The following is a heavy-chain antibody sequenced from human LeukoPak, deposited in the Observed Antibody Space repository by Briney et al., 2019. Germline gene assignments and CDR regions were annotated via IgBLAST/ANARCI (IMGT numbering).Heavy chain of an antibody. CDR1: GYTFTSYD. V-gene: IGHV1-8*03. J-gene: IGHJ3*02. CDR2: MNPNSGNT. CDR3: ARVLNPRTYYYGSGFLDAFDI. D-gene: IGHD3-10*01. Sequence: GASVKVSCKASGYTFTSYDINWVRQATGQGLEWMGWMNPNSGNTGYAQKFQGRVTITRNTSISTAYMELSSLRSEDTAVYYCARVLNPRTYYYGSGFLDAFDIWGQGTMVTVSS.